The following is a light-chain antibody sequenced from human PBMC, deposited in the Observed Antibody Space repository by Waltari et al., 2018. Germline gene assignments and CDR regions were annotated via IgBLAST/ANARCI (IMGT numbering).Light chain of an antibody. CDR1: QSVSSSY. Sequence: EIVLTQSPGTLSLSPGERATLSCRASQSVSSSYLAWYQQKPGQAPRLLIYGASSRATGIPNRFRGSGSGTEFTLTISILETEDFAVYYCQQYGSSLTWTFGQGTKVEIK. CDR3: QQYGSSLTWT. CDR2: GAS. J-gene: IGKJ1*01. V-gene: IGKV3-20*01.